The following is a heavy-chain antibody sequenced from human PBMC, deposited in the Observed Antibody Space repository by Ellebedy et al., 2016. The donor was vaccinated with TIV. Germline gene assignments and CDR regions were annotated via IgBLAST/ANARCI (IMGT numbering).Heavy chain of an antibody. D-gene: IGHD1-26*01. Sequence: GESLKISXAASGFTFRSYGMHWVRQAPGKGLEWVAVIWNDGSKEFYADFAKGRFTISRDNSKNTLYLQMNSLRAEDTAVYYCAKFGGNYQRYFFDYWGQGTPVTVSS. CDR3: AKFGGNYQRYFFDY. V-gene: IGHV3-33*06. CDR2: IWNDGSKE. CDR1: GFTFRSYG. J-gene: IGHJ4*02.